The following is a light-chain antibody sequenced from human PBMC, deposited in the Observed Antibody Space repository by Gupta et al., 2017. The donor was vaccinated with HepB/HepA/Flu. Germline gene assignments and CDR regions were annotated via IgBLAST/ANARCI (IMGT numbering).Light chain of an antibody. V-gene: IGLV1-44*01. Sequence: QSILTQPPSASGTPGQRVTISCSGSDSNVGSNAVIWYQQFPGAAPKLLIYFTNQRPSGVPDRFSASKSGTSASLAISGLQSEDEADYDCASWDDRLDGYVVFGGGTKLTVL. CDR3: ASWDDRLDGYVV. CDR2: FTN. J-gene: IGLJ3*02. CDR1: DSNVGSNA.